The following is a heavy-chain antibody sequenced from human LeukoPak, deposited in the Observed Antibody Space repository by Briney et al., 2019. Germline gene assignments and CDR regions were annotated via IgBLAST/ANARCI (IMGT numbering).Heavy chain of an antibody. Sequence: PSETLSLTCAVYGGSFSGYYWSWIRQPPGKGLEWIGEINHSGSTNYNPSLKSRVTISVDTSKNQFSLKLSSVTAADTAVYYCARELGYSSPSGLDYWGQGTLVTVSS. CDR1: GGSFSGYY. CDR3: ARELGYSSPSGLDY. CDR2: INHSGST. J-gene: IGHJ4*02. V-gene: IGHV4-34*01. D-gene: IGHD5-18*01.